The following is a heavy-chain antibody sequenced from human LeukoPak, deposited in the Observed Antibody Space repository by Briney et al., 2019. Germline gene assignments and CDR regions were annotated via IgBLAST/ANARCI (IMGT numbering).Heavy chain of an antibody. Sequence: GGSLRLSCTASGFTFNDYYMSWIRQTPGKGLEWLSYISRTGNTIYYRDSVKGRFTISRDNGNNHLHLQMDNLRAEDTAVYFCARDLGSSTVTTAFDYWGQGTLVTVSS. D-gene: IGHD4-17*01. CDR2: ISRTGNTI. J-gene: IGHJ4*02. V-gene: IGHV3-11*04. CDR3: ARDLGSSTVTTAFDY. CDR1: GFTFNDYY.